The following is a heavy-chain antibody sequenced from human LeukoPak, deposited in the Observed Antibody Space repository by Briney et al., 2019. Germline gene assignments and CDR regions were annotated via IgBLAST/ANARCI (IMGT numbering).Heavy chain of an antibody. D-gene: IGHD1-1*01. J-gene: IGHJ4*02. CDR1: GFTFTSDA. CDR2: INSGSTYT. Sequence: GGSLRLSCVASGFTFTSDAMNWVRQAPGKGLEWVSSINSGSTYTYYTESVKGRFTVSRDNAKNSLFLQMNSLRAEDTAIYYCARSLTTLTYEGYWGQGTLVTVSS. V-gene: IGHV3-21*01. CDR3: ARSLTTLTYEGY.